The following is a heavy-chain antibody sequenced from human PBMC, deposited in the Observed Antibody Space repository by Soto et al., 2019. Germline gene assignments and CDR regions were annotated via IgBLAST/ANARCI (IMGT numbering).Heavy chain of an antibody. V-gene: IGHV3-48*03. CDR3: ASRNTGGFDY. D-gene: IGHD2-2*02. Sequence: EGQMVESGGGLVQPGVSLRLSCAASGFTFSSYEVNWVRQAPGKGLEWVSYISSSGSTIYYADSVKGRFTISRDNAKNSLYLHMNSLRVEDTAVYYCASRNTGGFDYWGQGTLVTVSS. CDR2: ISSSGSTI. CDR1: GFTFSSYE. J-gene: IGHJ4*02.